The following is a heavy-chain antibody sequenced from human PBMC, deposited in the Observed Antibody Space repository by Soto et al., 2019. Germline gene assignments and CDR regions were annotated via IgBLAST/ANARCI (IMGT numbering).Heavy chain of an antibody. V-gene: IGHV3-23*01. J-gene: IGHJ3*01. CDR2: VSPSGLTT. CDR3: AKPRPPASSGGHSRAFDV. D-gene: IGHD2-21*02. Sequence: SGGSLRLSSAASGVTFSSYVMSWVRQAPEKGLEWVSSVSPSGLTTFYADSVKGRFTIFRDNSKSTVDLQMISLRADDTAFYFCAKPRPPASSGGHSRAFDVWGQGTLVTVSS. CDR1: GVTFSSYV.